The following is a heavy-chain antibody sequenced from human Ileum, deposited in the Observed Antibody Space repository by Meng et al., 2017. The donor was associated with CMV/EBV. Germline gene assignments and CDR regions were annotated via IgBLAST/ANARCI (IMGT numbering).Heavy chain of an antibody. CDR2: ISPNNGVT. D-gene: IGHD6-19*01. V-gene: IGHV1-2*06. CDR3: ARETLPLAVADYCFDN. CDR1: YTVGNYY. J-gene: IGHJ4*02. Sequence: YTVGNYYIHWGRKAPGQGLEWLGRISPNNGVTNYAPRCHGRVPMTRDTSITTAYMEVKDLTTDDSAVYYCARETLPLAVADYCFDNWGQGTLVTVSS.